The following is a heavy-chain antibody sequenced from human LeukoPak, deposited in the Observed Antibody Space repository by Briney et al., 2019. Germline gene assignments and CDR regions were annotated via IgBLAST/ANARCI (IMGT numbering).Heavy chain of an antibody. Sequence: GRSLRLSCAASGFTFSSYAMHWVRQAPGKGLEWVAVISYDGSNKYYADSVKGRFTISRDNSKSALYLQMDSLRADDTAVYYCARTIAQYSNSWLYFYHGLDVWGQGTTVTVSS. J-gene: IGHJ6*02. CDR3: ARTIAQYSNSWLYFYHGLDV. CDR2: ISYDGSNK. CDR1: GFTFSSYA. D-gene: IGHD6-13*01. V-gene: IGHV3-30*04.